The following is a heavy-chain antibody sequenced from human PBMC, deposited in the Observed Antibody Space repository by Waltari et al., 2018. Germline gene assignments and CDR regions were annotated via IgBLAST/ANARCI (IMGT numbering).Heavy chain of an antibody. CDR2: MSHSGIT. J-gene: IGHJ4*02. D-gene: IGHD1-7*01. CDR1: GYSVSSGYY. V-gene: IGHV4-38-2*01. Sequence: QVQLQESGPGLARPSETLSLTCAVSGYSVSSGYYWGWIRQPPGKGLEWIGSMSHSGITYYNPSLKSRVSLSIDTSRNRLSLQLHSLTASDTAIYYCATAEALNFRPVFDNWGQGTLVAVCS. CDR3: ATAEALNFRPVFDN.